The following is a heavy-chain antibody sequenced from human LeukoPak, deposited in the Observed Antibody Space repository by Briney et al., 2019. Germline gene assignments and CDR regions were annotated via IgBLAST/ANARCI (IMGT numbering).Heavy chain of an antibody. J-gene: IGHJ5*02. CDR3: AKDRVDYYDSSGYNWFDP. CDR1: GFTFSSYA. V-gene: IGHV3-23*01. Sequence: GGSLRLSCAASGFTFSSYAMSWVRQAPGKGLEWVSAISGSGGSAYYADSVKGRFTISRDNSKNTLYLQMNSLRAEDTAVYYCAKDRVDYYDSSGYNWFDPWGQGTLVTVSS. D-gene: IGHD3-22*01. CDR2: ISGSGGSA.